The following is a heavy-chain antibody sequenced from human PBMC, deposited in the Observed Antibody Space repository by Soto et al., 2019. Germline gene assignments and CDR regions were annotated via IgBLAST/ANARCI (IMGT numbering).Heavy chain of an antibody. Sequence: GASVKVSCKASGYTFTTYGVAWVRQAPGQGLEWLGWISGYTSKTNYTQKLQGRVTLTADTSTSTAYMELNSLRAEDTAVHYCARSLFIASTDTEPFDSWGQGTLVTVSS. J-gene: IGHJ4*02. CDR1: GYTFTTYG. CDR3: ARSLFIASTDTEPFDS. D-gene: IGHD6-13*01. V-gene: IGHV1-18*04. CDR2: ISGYTSKT.